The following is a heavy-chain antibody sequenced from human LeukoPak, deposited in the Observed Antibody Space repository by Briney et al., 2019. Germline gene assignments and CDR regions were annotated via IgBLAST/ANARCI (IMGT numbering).Heavy chain of an antibody. D-gene: IGHD6-13*01. CDR2: ISNRSTYI. Sequence: GGSLRLSCTGSGFTFSDYSMHWARQAPGKGLEWVSSISNRSTYIFQADSVKGRFTISRDNAENSLYLQMNSLRVEDTAVYYCARSDVAAPFNYWGQGTLVAVSS. CDR3: ARSDVAAPFNY. CDR1: GFTFSDYS. V-gene: IGHV3-21*01. J-gene: IGHJ4*02.